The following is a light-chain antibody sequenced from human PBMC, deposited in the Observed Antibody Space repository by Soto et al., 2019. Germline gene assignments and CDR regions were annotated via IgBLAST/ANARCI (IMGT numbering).Light chain of an antibody. J-gene: IGKJ4*01. CDR2: GAS. CDR3: QQYNNWPPLT. Sequence: EIVMTQSPAPLSVSPGERATLSCRASQSVSSNLAWYQQKPGQAPRLLIYGASTRATGIPARFSGSGSGTEFTLTISSLQSEDFAVYYCQQYNNWPPLTFGGGTKV. V-gene: IGKV3-15*01. CDR1: QSVSSN.